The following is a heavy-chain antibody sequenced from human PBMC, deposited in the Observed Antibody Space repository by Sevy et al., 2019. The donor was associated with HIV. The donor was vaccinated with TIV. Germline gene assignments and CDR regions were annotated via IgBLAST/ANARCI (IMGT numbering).Heavy chain of an antibody. Sequence: SETLSLTCTVSGGSISSSSYYWGWIRQPPGKGLEWIGSIYYSGSTYYNPSLKSRVTISVDTSKNQFSLKLSSVTAADTAVYYCARSEWELLRWFDPWGQGTLVTVSS. J-gene: IGHJ5*02. CDR2: IYYSGST. CDR3: ARSEWELLRWFDP. V-gene: IGHV4-39*01. CDR1: GGSISSSSYY. D-gene: IGHD1-26*01.